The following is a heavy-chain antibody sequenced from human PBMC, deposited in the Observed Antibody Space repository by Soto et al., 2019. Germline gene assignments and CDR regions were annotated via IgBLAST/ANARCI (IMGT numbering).Heavy chain of an antibody. J-gene: IGHJ4*02. CDR3: AHRRSGYFDS. CDR1: GFSLSTRRMG. V-gene: IGHV2-5*02. CDR2: IYWDDDK. Sequence: SGPTLVKPTQTLTLTCTFSGFSLSTRRMGVGWIRQAPGKALEWLALIYWDDDKRYSPSLKRGLTITKDASKSQVVLTMTNVDPVDTATYYCAHRRSGYFDSWGQGTLVTVSS.